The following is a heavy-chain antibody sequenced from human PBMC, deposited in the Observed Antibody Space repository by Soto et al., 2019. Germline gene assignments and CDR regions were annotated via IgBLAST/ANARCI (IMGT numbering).Heavy chain of an antibody. CDR3: SKGRLSFDF. J-gene: IGHJ4*02. V-gene: IGHV3-23*01. Sequence: EVQLLESGGGLGQPGGSLRLSCVASPITFYNHAAMSWVRQAPGKGLEWVSFVSANADGTFYADSVKGRFSISRDNSKNTLYLQMNNLRAEDTAIYYCSKGRLSFDFWGQGTLVTVSS. CDR1: PITFYNHAA. CDR2: VSANADGT.